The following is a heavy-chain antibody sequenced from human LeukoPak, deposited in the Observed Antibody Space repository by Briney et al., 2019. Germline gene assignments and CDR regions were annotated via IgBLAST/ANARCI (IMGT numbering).Heavy chain of an antibody. D-gene: IGHD3-3*01. J-gene: IGHJ4*02. Sequence: PGGSLRLSCAASGFTFSSYGMHWVRQAPGKGLEWVAVISYDGSNKYYADSVKGRFTISRDNSKNTLYLQMNSLRAEDTAVYYCARDGRFFYFDNWGQGTLVTVSS. CDR1: GFTFSSYG. CDR2: ISYDGSNK. CDR3: ARDGRFFYFDN. V-gene: IGHV3-30*03.